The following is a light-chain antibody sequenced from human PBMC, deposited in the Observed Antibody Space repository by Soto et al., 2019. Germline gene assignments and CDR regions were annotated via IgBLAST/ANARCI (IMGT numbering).Light chain of an antibody. CDR1: NSDIGGYDY. V-gene: IGLV2-14*03. CDR3: SSFTGSTTWV. CDR2: DVS. Sequence: QSALTQPASVSGSPGQSITISCTGTNSDIGGYDYVSWYQQHPGKAPKLLIYDVSKRPSGLSNRFSGSKSGNTASLTISGLLTEDEADYYCSSFTGSTTWVFSGGTKVTVL. J-gene: IGLJ3*02.